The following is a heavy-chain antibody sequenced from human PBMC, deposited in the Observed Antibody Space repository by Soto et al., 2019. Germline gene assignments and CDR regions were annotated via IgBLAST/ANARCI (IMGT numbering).Heavy chain of an antibody. CDR1: GYTFTSYG. CDR3: ARGIGGWFGVAYYYGMDV. CDR2: ISPYNGNT. D-gene: IGHD3-10*01. V-gene: IGHV1-18*01. Sequence: QVQLVQSGAEVKKPGASVKVSCKASGYTFTSYGISWVRQAPGQGLEWMGWISPYNGNTNYAQKLQGRVTMTTDTXTXTXXMDLRRLRSDDTAVYYCARGIGGWFGVAYYYGMDVWGQGTTVTVSS. J-gene: IGHJ6*02.